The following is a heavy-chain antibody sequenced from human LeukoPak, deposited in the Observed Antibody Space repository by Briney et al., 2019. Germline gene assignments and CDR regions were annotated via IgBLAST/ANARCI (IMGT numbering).Heavy chain of an antibody. J-gene: IGHJ5*02. CDR3: ARDGFDFWSGYPKGWFDP. D-gene: IGHD3-3*01. CDR1: GGSISSHY. V-gene: IGHV4-59*11. CDR2: IYYSGST. Sequence: SETLSLTCTVSGGSISSHYWSWIRQPPGKGLEWIGYIYYSGSTNYNPSLKSRVTISVDTSKNQFSLKLSSVTAADTAVYYCARDGFDFWSGYPKGWFDPWGQRTLVTVSS.